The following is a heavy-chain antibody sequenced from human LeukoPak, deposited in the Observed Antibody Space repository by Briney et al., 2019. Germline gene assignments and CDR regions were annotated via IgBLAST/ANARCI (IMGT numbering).Heavy chain of an antibody. CDR2: ISSSGSTI. D-gene: IGHD3-22*01. Sequence: GGSLRLSCAASGFTSSSYEMNWVRQAPGKGLAWVSYISSSGSTIYYADSVKGRFTISRDNAKNSLYLQMNSLRAEDTAVYYCARAVTMIPHYFDYWGQGTLVTVSS. CDR3: ARAVTMIPHYFDY. J-gene: IGHJ4*02. V-gene: IGHV3-48*03. CDR1: GFTSSSYE.